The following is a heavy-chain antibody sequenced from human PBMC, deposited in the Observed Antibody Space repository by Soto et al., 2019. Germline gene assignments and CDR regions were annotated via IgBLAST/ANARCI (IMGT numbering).Heavy chain of an antibody. V-gene: IGHV2-5*02. D-gene: IGHD1-20*01. Sequence: SGPTLVKPTQTLTLTCTFSGFSLSTSGVGVGWIRQPPGKALEWLALIYWDDDKRYSPSLKSRLTITKDTSKNQVVLTMTNMDPVDTATYYCAHVRSNWNDAERFDYWGQGTLVTVSS. CDR2: IYWDDDK. CDR1: GFSLSTSGVG. CDR3: AHVRSNWNDAERFDY. J-gene: IGHJ4*02.